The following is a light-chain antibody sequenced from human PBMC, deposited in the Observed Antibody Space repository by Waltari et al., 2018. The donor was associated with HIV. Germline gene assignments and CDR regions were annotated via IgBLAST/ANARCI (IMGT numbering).Light chain of an antibody. V-gene: IGLV1-51*01. J-gene: IGLJ3*02. CDR1: GSNIANNY. Sequence: QPVLTQPPSLSAPSGQKVTISCSGSGSNIANNYVSWYQQFPGAAPKLLIYDNNKRPSGNPDRCPGSKSGTSATLGITAVQAGDEAAYYCATWDSSLNAWVFGGGTRLAVL. CDR2: DNN. CDR3: ATWDSSLNAWV.